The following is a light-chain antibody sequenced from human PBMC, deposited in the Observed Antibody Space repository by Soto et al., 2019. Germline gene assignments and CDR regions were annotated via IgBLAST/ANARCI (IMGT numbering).Light chain of an antibody. Sequence: QSVLTQPASVSGSPGQLITISCTGTSSDVGSYNLVSWYQQHPDKAPKLMIYEGSKRPSGVSNRFSGSKSGNTASLTISGLQAEDEADYYCCSYACSSSVVFGGGTKLTVL. CDR2: EGS. J-gene: IGLJ2*01. V-gene: IGLV2-23*01. CDR1: SSDVGSYNL. CDR3: CSYACSSSVV.